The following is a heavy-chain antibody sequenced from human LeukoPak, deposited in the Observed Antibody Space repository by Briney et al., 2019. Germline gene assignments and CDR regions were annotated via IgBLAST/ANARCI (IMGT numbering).Heavy chain of an antibody. CDR3: ASTGYSYAVNEIHAFDI. V-gene: IGHV4-39*01. CDR1: GGSISSSSYY. J-gene: IGHJ3*02. D-gene: IGHD5-18*01. CDR2: IYYSGST. Sequence: SETLSLTCTVSGGSISSSSYYWGWIRQPPGKGLEWIGSIYYSGSTYYNPSLKSRVTISVDTSKNQFSLKLSSVTAADAAVYYCASTGYSYAVNEIHAFDIWGQGTMVTVSS.